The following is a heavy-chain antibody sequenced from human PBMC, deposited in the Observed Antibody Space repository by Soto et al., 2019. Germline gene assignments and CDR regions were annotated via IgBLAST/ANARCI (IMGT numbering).Heavy chain of an antibody. CDR2: IYPGDSDT. Sequence: PGESLKIWCKGSVYDFATYWIGWVRQMPGKGLEWMGIIYPGDSDTKYSPSFQGQVTISVDKSISTAYLQWSSLKASDTDMYYCARKRYNSGPTDNDMDVWGQGTTVTVSS. CDR3: ARKRYNSGPTDNDMDV. CDR1: VYDFATYW. J-gene: IGHJ6*02. D-gene: IGHD6-19*01. V-gene: IGHV5-51*01.